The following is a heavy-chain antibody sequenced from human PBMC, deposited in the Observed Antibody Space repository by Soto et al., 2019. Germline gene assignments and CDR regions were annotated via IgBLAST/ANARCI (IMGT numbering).Heavy chain of an antibody. CDR1: AFSSHHHA. V-gene: IGHV3-9*02. Sequence: LRLSCVASAFSSHHHAIHWVRQGPGKGLEWVSGIHWNNGATGYADSVKGRFTIFKDNVKNSVYLQMNSLRTDDTAFYYCTEDILPGGADVWGQGTTVTVSS. CDR2: IHWNNGAT. D-gene: IGHD3-16*01. J-gene: IGHJ6*02. CDR3: TEDILPGGADV.